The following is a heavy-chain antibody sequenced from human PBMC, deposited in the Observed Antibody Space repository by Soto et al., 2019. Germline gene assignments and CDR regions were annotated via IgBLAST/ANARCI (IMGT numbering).Heavy chain of an antibody. V-gene: IGHV3-11*01. D-gene: IGHD4-4*01. CDR2: ISSSGSTI. Sequence: PGKGLEWVSYISSSGSTIYYADSVKGRFTISRDNAKNSLYLQMNSLRAEDTAVYYCAREHSNYPGDYYMHGWGKGTPVTVSS. J-gene: IGHJ6*03. CDR3: AREHSNYPGDYYMHG.